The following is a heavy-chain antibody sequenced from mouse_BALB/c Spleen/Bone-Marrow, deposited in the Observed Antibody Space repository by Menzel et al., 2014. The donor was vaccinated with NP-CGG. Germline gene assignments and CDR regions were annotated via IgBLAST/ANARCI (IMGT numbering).Heavy chain of an antibody. J-gene: IGHJ3*01. CDR2: IDPANDNT. CDR1: GLNIKDTY. Sequence: VQLQQSGAELVKPGASVKLSCTASGLNIKDTYMHWVKQRPEQGLEWIGRIDPANDNTKYDPKFQGKATITADTSSNTAYLRLSSLTSEDTAVYYCAAYYRYLAWFAYWGQGTLVTVSA. V-gene: IGHV14-3*02. D-gene: IGHD2-14*01. CDR3: AAYYRYLAWFAY.